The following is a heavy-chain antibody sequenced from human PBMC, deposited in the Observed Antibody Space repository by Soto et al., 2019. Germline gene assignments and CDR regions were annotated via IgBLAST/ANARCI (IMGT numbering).Heavy chain of an antibody. CDR2: IYYSGST. V-gene: IGHV4-61*01. D-gene: IGHD2-2*01. J-gene: IGHJ4*02. Sequence: SETLSLTCTVSGGSVSSGSYYWSWIRQPPGKGLEWIGYIYYSGSTNYNPSLKSRVTISVDTSKNQFSLKLSSVTAADTAVYYCARVVPAAILFDYWGQGTLVTVSS. CDR3: ARVVPAAILFDY. CDR1: GGSVSSGSYY.